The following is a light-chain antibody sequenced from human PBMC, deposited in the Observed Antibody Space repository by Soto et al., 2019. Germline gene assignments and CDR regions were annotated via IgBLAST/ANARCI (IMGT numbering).Light chain of an antibody. Sequence: EIVLTQSPGTLSVSPGDRVTLSCRASQSISINLAWYQHKPGQAPRLLIYDASNRATGIPARFSGSGSGTDFTLTISSLEPEDFAVYYCQQRSNWPTFGRGTKVDI. CDR1: QSISIN. V-gene: IGKV3-11*01. J-gene: IGKJ4*01. CDR2: DAS. CDR3: QQRSNWPT.